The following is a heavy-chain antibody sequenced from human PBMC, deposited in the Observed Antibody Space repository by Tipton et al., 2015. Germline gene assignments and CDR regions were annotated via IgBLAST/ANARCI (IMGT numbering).Heavy chain of an antibody. D-gene: IGHD3-10*01. CDR3: TKDDSYYAPGSPGLGY. Sequence: QSGPEVKKPGSSVKVSCKTSGDTFSGSIISWERQAPGQGLEWMGEIMPISPTPKYAQRFQDRVIIVADTPATTVYMELSGLTSDDTALYYCTKDDSYYAPGSPGLGYWGQGTLVTVSS. CDR1: GDTFSGSI. CDR2: IMPISPTP. J-gene: IGHJ4*02. V-gene: IGHV1-69*06.